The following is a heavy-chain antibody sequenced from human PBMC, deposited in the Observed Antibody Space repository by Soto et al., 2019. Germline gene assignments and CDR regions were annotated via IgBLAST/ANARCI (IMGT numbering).Heavy chain of an antibody. J-gene: IGHJ3*02. D-gene: IGHD4-17*01. CDR2: INYSGST. V-gene: IGHV4-59*08. CDR3: ARDFYGGNADDAFDI. Sequence: QVQLQESGPGLVKPSETLSLTCTVSGGSISRYYWSWIRQPPGKGLEWIEYINYSGSTNYNPSLKSRVTISVDTSKNQFSLKLTSVTAADTAVYYCARDFYGGNADDAFDIWGQGTMVTVSS. CDR1: GGSISRYY.